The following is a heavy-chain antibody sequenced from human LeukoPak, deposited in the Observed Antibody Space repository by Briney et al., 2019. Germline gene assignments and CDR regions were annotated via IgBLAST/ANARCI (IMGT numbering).Heavy chain of an antibody. CDR2: SYYSGST. V-gene: IGHV4-39*01. J-gene: IGHJ5*02. CDR1: GGSISSSSYY. CDR3: ARHLEAAVAGRASNWFDP. D-gene: IGHD6-19*01. Sequence: SETLSLTCTVSGGSISSSSYYWGWIRQPPGKGLEWLGSSYYSGSTYYNPSLRSRVTISVDTSKNQFSLKLSSVTAADTAVYYCARHLEAAVAGRASNWFDPWGQGTLVTVSS.